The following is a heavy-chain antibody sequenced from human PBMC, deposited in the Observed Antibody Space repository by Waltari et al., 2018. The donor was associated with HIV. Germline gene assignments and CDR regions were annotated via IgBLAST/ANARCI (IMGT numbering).Heavy chain of an antibody. V-gene: IGHV3-23*01. J-gene: IGHJ4*02. CDR1: GFTFSSYA. CDR3: ANLDSSSWFFDY. D-gene: IGHD6-13*01. CDR2: ISGSGGST. Sequence: EVQLLESGGGLVQPGGSLRLSCAASGFTFSSYAMSWVRQAPGKGLEWVSAISGSGGSTYYADSVKGRFTISRDNSKNTLYLQMNSLRAEDTAVYYCANLDSSSWFFDYWGQGTLVTVSS.